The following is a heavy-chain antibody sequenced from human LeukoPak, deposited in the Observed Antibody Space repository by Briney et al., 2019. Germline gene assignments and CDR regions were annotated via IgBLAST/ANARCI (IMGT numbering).Heavy chain of an antibody. J-gene: IGHJ5*02. CDR1: GYTFTSYY. V-gene: IGHV1-46*01. CDR3: AKGRWGFYSSGWGNWFDP. CDR2: INPSGGST. D-gene: IGHD6-19*01. Sequence: ASVKVSCKASGYTFTSYYMHWVRQAPGQGLEWMGIINPSGGSTSYAQKFQGRVTMTRNMSTSTVYMELSSLRSEDTAVYYCAKGRWGFYSSGWGNWFDPWGQGTLVTVSS.